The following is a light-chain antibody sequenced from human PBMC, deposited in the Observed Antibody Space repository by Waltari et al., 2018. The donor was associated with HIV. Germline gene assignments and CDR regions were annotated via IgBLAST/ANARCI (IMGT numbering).Light chain of an antibody. V-gene: IGKV3-20*01. CDR1: QSVSNTY. CDR3: QQYGSSLFT. J-gene: IGKJ3*01. Sequence: EIALTQSPGTLSLSPGERATLSCRASQSVSNTYLAWYQQKPGQAPRLLIYGASSRATGIPDRFTGRGSGTDFTLTISRLEPEDFAVYYCQQYGSSLFTFGPGTKVDIK. CDR2: GAS.